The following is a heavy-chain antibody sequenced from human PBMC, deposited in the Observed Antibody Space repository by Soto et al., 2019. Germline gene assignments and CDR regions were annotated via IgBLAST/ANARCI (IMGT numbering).Heavy chain of an antibody. Sequence: ASVKVSCKASGYTFTSYGISWVRQAPGQGLEWMGWIIAYNCNTNYAQKLQGRVTMTADASTITAYMELRSLISEDTAVYYCAIAPIKVVRVATLEWFDPWGQGTLVTVSS. CDR3: AIAPIKVVRVATLEWFDP. CDR2: IIAYNCNT. J-gene: IGHJ5*02. V-gene: IGHV1-18*01. CDR1: GYTFTSYG. D-gene: IGHD2-2*01.